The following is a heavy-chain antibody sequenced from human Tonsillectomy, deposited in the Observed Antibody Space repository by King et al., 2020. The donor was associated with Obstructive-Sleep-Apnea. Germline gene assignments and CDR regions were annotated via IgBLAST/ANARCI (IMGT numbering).Heavy chain of an antibody. J-gene: IGHJ4*02. CDR3: TTVPGDYPDC. CDR1: GLNFINAW. V-gene: IGHV3-15*01. CDR2: IKNKIDGGTT. Sequence: VQLVESGGGLVKPGGSLRLSCAASGLNFINAWMSWVRQAPGKGLEWVGRIKNKIDGGTTDYAAPVKGRFIISRDDSKNTLYLQMNSLKIEDTAVYYCTTVPGDYPDCWGQGTLVTVSS.